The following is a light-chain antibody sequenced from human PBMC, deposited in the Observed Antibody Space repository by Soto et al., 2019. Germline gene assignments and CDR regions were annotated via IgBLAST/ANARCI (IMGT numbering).Light chain of an antibody. V-gene: IGKV4-1*01. Sequence: DIVMTQSPDSLAVSLGERATINCKSSQSVLYSSNNKNYLAWYQQKSGQPPKLLIYWASARESGVPDRFSGSGYGTDFTLTISSLQAEDVAVYYCQQYYSNPFTFGPGTKVDIK. CDR2: WAS. CDR3: QQYYSNPFT. CDR1: QSVLYSSNNKNY. J-gene: IGKJ3*01.